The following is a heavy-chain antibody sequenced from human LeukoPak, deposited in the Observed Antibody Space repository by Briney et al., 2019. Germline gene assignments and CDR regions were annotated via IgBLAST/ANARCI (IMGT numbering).Heavy chain of an antibody. V-gene: IGHV3-21*01. CDR2: ISSSSSYI. CDR3: ARRIWFGELLYEYYGMDV. CDR1: GFTFSSYS. J-gene: IGHJ6*02. Sequence: GRSLRLSCAASGFTFSSYSMNWVRQAPGKGLEWVSSISSSSSYIYYADSVKGRFTISRDNAKNSLYLQMNSLRAEDTAVYYCARRIWFGELLYEYYGMDVWGQGTTVTVSS. D-gene: IGHD3-10*01.